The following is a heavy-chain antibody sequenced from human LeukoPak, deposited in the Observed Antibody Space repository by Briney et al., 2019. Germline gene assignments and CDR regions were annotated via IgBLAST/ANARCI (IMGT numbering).Heavy chain of an antibody. J-gene: IGHJ4*02. D-gene: IGHD5-24*01. CDR2: ISRSADRI. Sequence: GGSLRLSCIISGLTLSNYELNWVRQAPGKGLEWVSYISRSADRIDYADSVKGRFTMSRDNARNSLYLQMNSLRVEDTAVYYCATRVPYTGYKNWGQGTLVTVSS. CDR1: GLTLSNYE. V-gene: IGHV3-48*03. CDR3: ATRVPYTGYKN.